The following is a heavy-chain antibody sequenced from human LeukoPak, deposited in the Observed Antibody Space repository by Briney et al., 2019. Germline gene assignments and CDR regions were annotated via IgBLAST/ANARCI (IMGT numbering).Heavy chain of an antibody. CDR3: ARDRASGDSGLDYFDY. V-gene: IGHV3-30*04. J-gene: IGHJ4*02. CDR2: ISSDGSDK. Sequence: GRSLRLSCVASRFIFSSYAMHWVRQAPGKGLEWVAIISSDGSDKYYADSVKDRFTISRDNSKNTLYLQMNSLRTEDTAVYYCARDRASGDSGLDYFDYWGQGTLVTVSS. CDR1: RFIFSSYA. D-gene: IGHD1-26*01.